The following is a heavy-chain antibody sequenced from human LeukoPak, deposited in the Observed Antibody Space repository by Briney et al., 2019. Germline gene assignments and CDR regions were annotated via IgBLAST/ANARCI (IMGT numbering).Heavy chain of an antibody. CDR3: ANHLQVYDFWSGRRPFDY. J-gene: IGHJ4*02. Sequence: GGSLRLSCAASGFTFSSYGMSWVRQAPGKGLEWVSAISGSGGSTYYADSVKGRFTISRDNSKNTLYLQMNSLRAEDTAVYYCANHLQVYDFWSGRRPFDYWGQGTLVTVSS. CDR2: ISGSGGST. CDR1: GFTFSSYG. D-gene: IGHD3-3*01. V-gene: IGHV3-23*01.